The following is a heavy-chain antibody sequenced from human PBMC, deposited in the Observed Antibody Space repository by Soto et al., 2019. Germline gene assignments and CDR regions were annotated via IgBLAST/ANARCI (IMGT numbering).Heavy chain of an antibody. V-gene: IGHV1-18*04. J-gene: IGHJ4*02. Sequence: ASVKVSCKASGYTFTSYGIGWVRQAPGQGLEWMGWTSAYNGNTNYAQKLQGRVTMTTDTSTSTAYMELRSLRSDDTAVYYCASVDTAMVTDYWGQGTLVTVSS. CDR2: TSAYNGNT. D-gene: IGHD5-18*01. CDR1: GYTFTSYG. CDR3: ASVDTAMVTDY.